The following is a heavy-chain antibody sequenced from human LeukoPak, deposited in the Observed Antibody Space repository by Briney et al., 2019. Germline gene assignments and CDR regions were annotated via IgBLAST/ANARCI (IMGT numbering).Heavy chain of an antibody. J-gene: IGHJ5*02. D-gene: IGHD1-26*01. CDR3: AKDQSIVGATYRFDP. CDR1: GFTFSSYA. Sequence: GGSLRLSCAAPGFTFSSYAMSWVRQAPGKGLEWVSAISGSGGSTYYADSVKGRFTISRDNSKNTLYLQMNSLRAEDTAVYYCAKDQSIVGATYRFDPWGQGTLVTVSS. V-gene: IGHV3-23*01. CDR2: ISGSGGST.